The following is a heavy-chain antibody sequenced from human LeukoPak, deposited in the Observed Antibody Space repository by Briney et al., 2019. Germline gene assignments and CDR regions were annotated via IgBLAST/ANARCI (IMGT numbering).Heavy chain of an antibody. J-gene: IGHJ6*02. Sequence: SQTLSLTCAISGDSVSSNSASWNWIRQSPSRGLEWLGKTHYRSKWYNDYAVSGKSRITINPDTSNNQFSLQLNSVTPEDTAVYYCARSHYYGMDVWGQGTTVTVAS. V-gene: IGHV6-1*01. CDR3: ARSHYYGMDV. CDR1: GDSVSSNSAS. CDR2: THYRSKWYN.